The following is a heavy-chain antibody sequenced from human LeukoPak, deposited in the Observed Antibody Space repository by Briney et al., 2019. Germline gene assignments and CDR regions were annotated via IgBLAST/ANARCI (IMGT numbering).Heavy chain of an antibody. J-gene: IGHJ4*02. V-gene: IGHV3-33*01. CDR2: VWYDGSNK. CDR3: ARDLSSGWAYDY. D-gene: IGHD6-19*01. CDR1: GFTFSSYG. Sequence: GGSLRLSSAASGFTFSSYGMHWVRQAPGKGLEWVAVVWYDGSNKYYADSVKGRFTISRDNSKNTLYLQMNSLRAEDTAVYYCARDLSSGWAYDYWGQGTLVTVSS.